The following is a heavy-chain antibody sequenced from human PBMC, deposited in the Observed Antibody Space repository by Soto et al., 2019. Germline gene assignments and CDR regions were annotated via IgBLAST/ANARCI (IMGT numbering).Heavy chain of an antibody. Sequence: SETLSLTCTVTGGAISGYYWTWIRQSDGEGLEWIGRIYSSGSTNYNPSLKSRVTISLDTSMNYFSLRLSSVTAADTAVYYCARGQRFSDWFDPWGQGTLVTVSS. CDR2: IYSSGST. J-gene: IGHJ5*02. V-gene: IGHV4-4*07. CDR3: ARGQRFSDWFDP. CDR1: GGAISGYY. D-gene: IGHD3-3*01.